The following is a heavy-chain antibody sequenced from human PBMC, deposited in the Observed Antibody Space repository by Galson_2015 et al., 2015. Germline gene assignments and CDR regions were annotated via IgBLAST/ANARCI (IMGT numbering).Heavy chain of an antibody. CDR2: IKDDNSNT. CDR3: ARSRVYYYYYYYMDV. D-gene: IGHD2-2*01. Sequence: SVKVSCKASGYTFTSYAMHWVRQAPGQRLEWMGCIKDDNSNTKYSQKFQGRVTITRDTSASTAYMELSSLRPEDTAVYYCARSRVYYYYYYYMDVWGKGTTVTVSS. V-gene: IGHV1-3*01. CDR1: GYTFTSYA. J-gene: IGHJ6*03.